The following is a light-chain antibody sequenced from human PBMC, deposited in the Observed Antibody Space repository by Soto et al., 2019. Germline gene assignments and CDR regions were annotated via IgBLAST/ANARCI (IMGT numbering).Light chain of an antibody. CDR3: QQSYSHPFA. Sequence: DIQMAQSPSSLAASVGDRVTVTCRASRTISSYLNWYQQKSGKAPKLLIYATSNLQTGVPSRFSGRGAGTDFSLAIDGLQPEDFATYYCQQSYSHPFAFGGGTKGEIK. CDR1: RTISSY. CDR2: ATS. J-gene: IGKJ4*01. V-gene: IGKV1-39*01.